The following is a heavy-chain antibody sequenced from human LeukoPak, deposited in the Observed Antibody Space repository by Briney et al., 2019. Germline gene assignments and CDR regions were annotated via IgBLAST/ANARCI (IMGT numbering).Heavy chain of an antibody. CDR2: ISYDGINE. CDR3: ATGRVDYGDYGVVKH. J-gene: IGHJ1*01. V-gene: IGHV3-30*03. D-gene: IGHD4-17*01. Sequence: GGTLRLSCEVSGFTFRNYGMNWVRQAPGKGLEWVAVISYDGINEYYVDSVKGRFTISRDNSKNSLYLQMESLTIEDTAVYYCATGRVDYGDYGVVKHWGQGTLVTVSS. CDR1: GFTFRNYG.